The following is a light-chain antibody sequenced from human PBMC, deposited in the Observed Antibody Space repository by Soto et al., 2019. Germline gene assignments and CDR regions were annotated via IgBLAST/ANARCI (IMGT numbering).Light chain of an antibody. CDR3: CSYAGSSPYVV. J-gene: IGLJ2*01. CDR2: EGS. V-gene: IGLV2-23*01. CDR1: SSDVGSYNL. Sequence: QSALTQPASVSGSPGQSITISCTGTSSDVGSYNLVSWYQQHPGKAPKLMIYEGSKRPSGVSNRFSGSNSGNTASLTISGLQPEDEADYYCCSYAGSSPYVVFGGGTKVTVL.